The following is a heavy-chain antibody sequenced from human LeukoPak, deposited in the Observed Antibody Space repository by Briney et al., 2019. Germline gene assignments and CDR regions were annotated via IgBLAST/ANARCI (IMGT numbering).Heavy chain of an antibody. V-gene: IGHV3-23*01. CDR3: AKAGGDAYYYYYMDV. CDR1: GFTFSNYA. J-gene: IGHJ6*03. CDR2: ICGGGGST. Sequence: VGSLRLSSAASGFTFSNYAMNWVRQAPRKGLEWVSGICGGGGSTYYADSVKGRFTVSRDNSKNTLYLQMNSLRAEDTAVYYCAKAGGDAYYYYYMDVWGKGTTVTVSS. D-gene: IGHD2-21*01.